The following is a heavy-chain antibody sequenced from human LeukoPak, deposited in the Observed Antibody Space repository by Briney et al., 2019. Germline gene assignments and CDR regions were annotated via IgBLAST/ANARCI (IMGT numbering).Heavy chain of an antibody. CDR1: GGSISSSSYY. CDR3: ARDSSRDAFDI. V-gene: IGHV4-39*07. J-gene: IGHJ3*02. CDR2: IYYSGST. Sequence: PSETLSLTCTVSGGSISSSSYYWGWIRQPPGKGLEWIGSIYYSGSTYYNPSLKSRVTISVDTSKNQFSLKLSSVTAADTAVYYCARDSSRDAFDIWGQGTMVTVSS.